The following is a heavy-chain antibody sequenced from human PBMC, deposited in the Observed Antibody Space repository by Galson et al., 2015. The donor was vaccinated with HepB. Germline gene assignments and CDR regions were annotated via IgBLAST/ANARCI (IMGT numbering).Heavy chain of an antibody. CDR3: ARGLHDYGDYGGGY. D-gene: IGHD4-17*01. CDR1: GFIFSTYG. J-gene: IGHJ4*02. CDR2: IFHDGSNR. V-gene: IGHV3-33*01. Sequence: SLRLSCAASGFIFSTYGMHWVRQAPGKGLEWVALIFHDGSNRFYADSVKGRFTISRDNSKNTLFLQMNSLRVEDTAVYYCARGLHDYGDYGGGYWGQGTLVTVSS.